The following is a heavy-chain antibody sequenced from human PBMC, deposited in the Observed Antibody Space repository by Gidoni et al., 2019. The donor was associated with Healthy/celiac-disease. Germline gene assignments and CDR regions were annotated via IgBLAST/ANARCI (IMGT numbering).Heavy chain of an antibody. J-gene: IGHJ4*02. CDR2: IYTSGST. V-gene: IGHV4-61*02. CDR3: ARDRVVATIYREYYFDY. D-gene: IGHD5-12*01. CDR1: GGSISSGSYY. Sequence: QVQLQESGPGLVKPSQTLSLTCTVSGGSISSGSYYWSWIRQPAGKGLEWIGRIYTSGSTNYNPSFKSRVTISVDTSKNQFSLKLSSVTAADTAVYYCARDRVVATIYREYYFDYWGQGTLVTVSS.